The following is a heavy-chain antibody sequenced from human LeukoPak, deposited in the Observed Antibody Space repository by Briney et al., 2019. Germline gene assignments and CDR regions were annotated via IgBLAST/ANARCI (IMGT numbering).Heavy chain of an antibody. V-gene: IGHV3-23*01. J-gene: IGHJ5*02. CDR2: ISGSGGST. D-gene: IGHD6-6*01. Sequence: PGGSLRLSCAASGFTFSSYAMSWVRQAPGKGLEWVSAISGSGGSTYYADSVKGRFTISRDNAKNSLYLQMNSLRAEDMALYYCAKGGRAARLSNWFDPWGQGTLVTVSS. CDR1: GFTFSSYA. CDR3: AKGGRAARLSNWFDP.